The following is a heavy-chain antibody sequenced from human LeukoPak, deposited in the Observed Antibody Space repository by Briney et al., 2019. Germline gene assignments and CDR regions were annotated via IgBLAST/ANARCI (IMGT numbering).Heavy chain of an antibody. V-gene: IGHV1-69*04. Sequence: SVKVSCKASGGTFSSYAISWVRQAPGQGLEWMGRIIPILGIANYAQKFQGRVTITADKSTSTAYMELSSLRSEDTAVYYCARDMTTVTTDSRVEDYWGQGTLVTVSS. CDR2: IIPILGIA. J-gene: IGHJ4*02. CDR1: GGTFSSYA. D-gene: IGHD4-17*01. CDR3: ARDMTTVTTDSRVEDY.